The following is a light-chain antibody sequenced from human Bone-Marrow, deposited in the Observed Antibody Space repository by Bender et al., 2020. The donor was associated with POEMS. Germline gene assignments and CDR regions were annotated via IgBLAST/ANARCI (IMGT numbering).Light chain of an antibody. J-gene: IGLJ3*02. CDR3: QSYDTSLSGWV. Sequence: QSALTQPASVSGSPGQSITISCTGTSSDVGSYNLVSWYQQHPGKAPKLMIYEVSKRPSGVSNRFSGSKSGNTASLTISGLQAEDEADYYCQSYDTSLSGWVFGGGTKLTVV. V-gene: IGLV2-23*02. CDR1: SSDVGSYNL. CDR2: EVS.